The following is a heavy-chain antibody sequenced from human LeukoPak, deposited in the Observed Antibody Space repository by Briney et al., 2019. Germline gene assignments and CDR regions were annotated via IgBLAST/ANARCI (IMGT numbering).Heavy chain of an antibody. Sequence: ASVKVSCKASGYTFTSYAMNWVRQAPGQGLEWMGWINTNTGNPTYAQGFTGRFVFSLDTSVSTAYLQIGSLKAEDTAVYYCAREESDDYVWGSYRYTGGLDVWGQGTTVTVSS. J-gene: IGHJ6*02. CDR1: GYTFTSYA. V-gene: IGHV7-4-1*01. D-gene: IGHD3-16*02. CDR3: AREESDDYVWGSYRYTGGLDV. CDR2: INTNTGNP.